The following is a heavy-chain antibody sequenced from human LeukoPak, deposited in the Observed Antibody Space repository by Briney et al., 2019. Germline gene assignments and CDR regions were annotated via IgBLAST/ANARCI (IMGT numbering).Heavy chain of an antibody. CDR3: ARHTSMAHFDY. D-gene: IGHD5-18*01. J-gene: IGHJ4*02. CDR2: IYHSGST. CDR1: GYSISSGSY. V-gene: IGHV4-38-2*01. Sequence: SETLSLTCDVSGYSISSGSYWGWIRQPPGKGLEWIGSIYHSGSTYYKPSLKSRATISVDTSKNQFSLKLSSVTAADTAVYYCARHTSMAHFDYWGQGTLVTVSS.